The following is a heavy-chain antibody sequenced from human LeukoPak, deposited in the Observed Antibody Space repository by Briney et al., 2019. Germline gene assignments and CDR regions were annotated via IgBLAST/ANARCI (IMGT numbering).Heavy chain of an antibody. CDR2: IWYDVTTK. D-gene: IGHD1-26*01. CDR3: ARARMVGGTTYYFAY. CDR1: VFTFRDYG. J-gene: IGHJ4*02. Sequence: PGGALRLSCAASVFTFRDYGMHWVRHGPGKGLGFVALIWYDVTTKDDADSVKGRFTIYRDNSKNTLYLKMNSLRAEDTAVYYCARARMVGGTTYYFAYWGQGTLVTVSS. V-gene: IGHV3-33*01.